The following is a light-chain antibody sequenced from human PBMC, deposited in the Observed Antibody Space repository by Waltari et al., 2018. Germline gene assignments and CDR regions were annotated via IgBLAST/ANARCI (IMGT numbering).Light chain of an antibody. CDR2: DVS. J-gene: IGLJ2*01. Sequence: QSALTQPASVSGSPGQSISISCTGTSIDIGHYDYVSWYQQQPGKAPKVMIYDVSHRPSGVSNRFSDSKSGNTDSLFISGLQSEDEGDYYCSSYSGTNTRVIFGGGTKLTVL. V-gene: IGLV2-14*03. CDR3: SSYSGTNTRVI. CDR1: SIDIGHYDY.